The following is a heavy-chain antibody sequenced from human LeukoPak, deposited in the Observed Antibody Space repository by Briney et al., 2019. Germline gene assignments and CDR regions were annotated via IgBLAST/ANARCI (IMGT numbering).Heavy chain of an antibody. V-gene: IGHV3-23*01. CDR3: ANMYCLVLEEGGFDY. CDR1: GFTFSSYS. D-gene: IGHD2-8*02. Sequence: GGSLRLSCAASGFTFSSYSMSWVRQAPGKGLEWVSAVSGSGGSTYYADSVKGRFTISRDNSKNTLYLQMNSLRAEDTAVYYCANMYCLVLEEGGFDYWGQGTLVTVSS. CDR2: VSGSGGST. J-gene: IGHJ4*02.